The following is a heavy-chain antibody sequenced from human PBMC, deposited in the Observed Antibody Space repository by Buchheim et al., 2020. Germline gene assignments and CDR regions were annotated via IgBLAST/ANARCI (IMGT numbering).Heavy chain of an antibody. CDR2: IFDSGSSGFN. D-gene: IGHD6-19*01. Sequence: QVQLQESGPGLVKHSETLSLTCTVSGGSISSYQWSWIRQPPGKGLEWIGYIFDSGSSGFNYYNPSLESRVALSLDTSKNQFSLKVTSVTAADTAVYYCARHIAEAGTCFHYWGQG. V-gene: IGHV4-59*08. J-gene: IGHJ4*02. CDR3: ARHIAEAGTCFHY. CDR1: GGSISSYQ.